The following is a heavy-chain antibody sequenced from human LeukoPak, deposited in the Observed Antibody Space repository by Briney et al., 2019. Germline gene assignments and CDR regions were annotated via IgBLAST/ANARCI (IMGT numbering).Heavy chain of an antibody. V-gene: IGHV4-30-2*01. J-gene: IGHJ4*02. Sequence: SETLSLTCTVSGGSISSGGYYWSWIRQPPGKGLEWIGYIYHSGSTYYNPSLKSRVTISVDRSKNQFSLKLSSVTAADTAVYYCARSRKTTPSGYFDYWGQGTLVTVSS. D-gene: IGHD4-17*01. CDR1: GGSISSGGYY. CDR2: IYHSGST. CDR3: ARSRKTTPSGYFDY.